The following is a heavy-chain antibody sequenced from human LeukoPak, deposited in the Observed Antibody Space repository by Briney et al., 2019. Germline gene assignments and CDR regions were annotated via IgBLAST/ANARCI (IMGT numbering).Heavy chain of an antibody. D-gene: IGHD3-22*01. CDR2: ISGSGGST. CDR1: GFTFSNYA. CDR3: AKDLWDRYYYDSSGYYPAPSDY. V-gene: IGHV3-23*01. Sequence: GGSLRLSCAAPGFTFSNYAMSWVRQAPGKGLEWVSAISGSGGSTYYADSVKGRFTISRDNSKNTLYLQMNSLRAEETAVYYCAKDLWDRYYYDSSGYYPAPSDYWGQGTLVTVSS. J-gene: IGHJ4*02.